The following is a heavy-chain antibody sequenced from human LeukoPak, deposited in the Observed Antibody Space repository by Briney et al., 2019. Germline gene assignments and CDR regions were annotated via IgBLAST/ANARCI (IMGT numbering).Heavy chain of an antibody. V-gene: IGHV3-11*06. CDR1: GFTFSDYY. CDR2: ISLRSSYT. J-gene: IGHJ4*02. Sequence: GGSLRLSCATSGFTFSDYYMSWMRQAPGKGLEWVSYISLRSSYTNYADSVKGRFTISRDTANNSLYLQMNSLRAEDTAVYYCARHSGGDSYGYYFDYWGQGTLVTVSS. D-gene: IGHD2-21*01. CDR3: ARHSGGDSYGYYFDY.